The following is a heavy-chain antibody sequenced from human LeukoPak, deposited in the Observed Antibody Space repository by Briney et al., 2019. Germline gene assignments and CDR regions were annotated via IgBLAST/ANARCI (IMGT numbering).Heavy chain of an antibody. J-gene: IGHJ3*01. CDR3: AIGERFIDAFEF. V-gene: IGHV3-23*01. Sequence: GGSLRLSCAASGFHFSNYVMTWVRQAPGKGLEWVSGISGSGGKTYYADSVTGRFTISRDNSKNTLHLRMNSLIGEDTAVYYCAIGERFIDAFEFWGQGTVVTVSS. CDR2: ISGSGGKT. CDR1: GFHFSNYV.